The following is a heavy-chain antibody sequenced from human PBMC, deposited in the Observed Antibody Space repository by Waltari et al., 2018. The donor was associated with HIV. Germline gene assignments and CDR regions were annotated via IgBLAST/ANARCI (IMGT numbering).Heavy chain of an antibody. J-gene: IGHJ3*02. CDR3: ARRLGPDAFDI. CDR2: IYYSGST. V-gene: IGHV4-39*01. Sequence: QLQLQESGPGLVKPSDTLSLTCTVPGGSISSRSYYWGWIRQPPGKGLEWIGSIYYSGSTYYNPSLKSRVTISVDTSKNQFSLKLSSVTAADTAVYYCARRLGPDAFDIWGQGTMVTVSS. CDR1: GGSISSRSYY. D-gene: IGHD3-16*01.